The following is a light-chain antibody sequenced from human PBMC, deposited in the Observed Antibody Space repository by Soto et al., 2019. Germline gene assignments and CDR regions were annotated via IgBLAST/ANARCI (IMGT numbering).Light chain of an antibody. CDR1: QAINNY. J-gene: IGKJ5*01. V-gene: IGKV1-27*01. CDR2: AAS. CDR3: QKYNSAPLT. Sequence: IQLTQSPSYMFAIVGHRVPITCRASQAINNYLAWYQQKPGKFPKLLIYAASTLHPGVPSRFSGSGSGTDFTLTISSLQPEDVATYYCQKYNSAPLTFGPGTRLEI.